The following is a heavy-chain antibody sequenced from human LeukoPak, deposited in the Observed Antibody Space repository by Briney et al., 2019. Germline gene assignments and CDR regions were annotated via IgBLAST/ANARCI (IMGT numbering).Heavy chain of an antibody. Sequence: ASVKVSFKASGGTFSRSAISWVRPAPGQGLEWMGGIIPIFGPADYAQKFQGRVTITADESTSTAYLELSSLRSEDTAVYYCATSLPYGYYDSGGSNWFDPWGQGTLVTVSS. CDR1: GGTFSRSA. D-gene: IGHD3-22*01. J-gene: IGHJ5*02. CDR3: ATSLPYGYYDSGGSNWFDP. CDR2: IIPIFGPA. V-gene: IGHV1-69*01.